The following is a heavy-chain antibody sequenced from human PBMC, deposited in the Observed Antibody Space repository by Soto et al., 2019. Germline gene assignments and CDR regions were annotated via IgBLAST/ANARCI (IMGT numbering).Heavy chain of an antibody. CDR2: IYPDDSNT. D-gene: IGHD4-4*01. CDR3: ARHLHSDSVHITPVSPDY. CDR1: GYSFRSYW. J-gene: IGHJ4*02. V-gene: IGHV5-51*01. Sequence: GESLKISCKTSGYSFRSYWIGWVRQMPGKGLEWMGIIYPDDSNTRYSPSFQGQVTISADKSISTAFLQWSSLKAADSAMYYCARHLHSDSVHITPVSPDYWGPGPLVTVPS.